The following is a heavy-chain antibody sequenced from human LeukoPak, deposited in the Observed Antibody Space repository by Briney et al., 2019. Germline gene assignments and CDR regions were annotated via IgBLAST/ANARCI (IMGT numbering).Heavy chain of an antibody. J-gene: IGHJ4*02. Sequence: ASVKVSCKASGFTFTSSAVQWVRQARGQRLEWVGWIVVGSGNTNYAQKFQERATITRDMSTGTAYMELSSLRSEDTAVYYCAALGGGYSGYDGIDYWGQGTLVTVSS. CDR2: IVVGSGNT. CDR1: GFTFTSSA. V-gene: IGHV1-58*01. D-gene: IGHD5-12*01. CDR3: AALGGGYSGYDGIDY.